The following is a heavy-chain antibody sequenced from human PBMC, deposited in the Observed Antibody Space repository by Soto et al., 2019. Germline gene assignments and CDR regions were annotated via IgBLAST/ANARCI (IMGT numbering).Heavy chain of an antibody. CDR1: GFTFSSYG. CDR2: ISYDGSNK. CDR3: AKDSASRTPHPVYYYYYGMDV. J-gene: IGHJ6*02. V-gene: IGHV3-30*18. Sequence: PGGSLRLSCAASGFTFSSYGMHWVRQAPGKGLEWVAVISYDGSNKYYADPVKGRFTISRDNSKNTLYLQMNSLRAEDTAVYYCAKDSASRTPHPVYYYYYGMDVWGQGTTVTVSS. D-gene: IGHD2-2*01.